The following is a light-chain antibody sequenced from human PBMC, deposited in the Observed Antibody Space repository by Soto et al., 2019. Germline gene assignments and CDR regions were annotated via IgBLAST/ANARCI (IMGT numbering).Light chain of an antibody. CDR1: QRISTW. CDR3: QQSYSSPWT. J-gene: IGKJ1*01. V-gene: IGKV1-5*01. Sequence: DIQMTQSPSTLSASVGDGVTITCRASQRISTWLAWYQQKPGKAPKLLISDASSLETGVPSRFSGSGSGTEFTLTISSLQPEDFATYYCQQSYSSPWTFGQGTKWIS. CDR2: DAS.